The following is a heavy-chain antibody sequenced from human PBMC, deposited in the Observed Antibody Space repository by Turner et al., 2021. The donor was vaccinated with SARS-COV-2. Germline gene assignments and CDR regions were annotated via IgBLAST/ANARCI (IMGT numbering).Heavy chain of an antibody. CDR1: GFTFDDYG. CDR3: AKEGEIAVAGNAFDI. CDR2: SSWNSGSI. D-gene: IGHD6-19*01. V-gene: IGHV3-9*01. J-gene: IGHJ3*02. Sequence: EVQLVESGGGLVQPGRSLRLSCAASGFTFDDYGMHWVRQAPGKGLEWVSGSSWNSGSIGYADSVKGRFTISRDNAKNSLYLQMNSLRAEDTALYYCAKEGEIAVAGNAFDIWGQGTMVTVSS.